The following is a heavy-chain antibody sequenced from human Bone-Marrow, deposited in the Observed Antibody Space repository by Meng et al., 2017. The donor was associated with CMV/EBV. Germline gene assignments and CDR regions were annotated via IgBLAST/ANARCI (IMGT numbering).Heavy chain of an antibody. Sequence: QWHLQQGGAGLLKPSGTLSLTGGVYGAPFSGFWSWVRQPPGKGLEWIGEITHSGSTNYNVSLKSRVTISIDTSKNQFSLKLSSVTATDTAVYYCAPGFRSWSGSYSSWGQGTLVTVSS. D-gene: IGHD1-26*01. CDR1: GAPFSGF. V-gene: IGHV4-34*01. J-gene: IGHJ4*02. CDR3: APGFRSWSGSYSS. CDR2: ITHSGST.